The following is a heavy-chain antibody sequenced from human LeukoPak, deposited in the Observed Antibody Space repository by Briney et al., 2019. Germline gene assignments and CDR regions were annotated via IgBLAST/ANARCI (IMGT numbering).Heavy chain of an antibody. V-gene: IGHV3-7*01. D-gene: IGHD3-22*01. Sequence: GGSLRLSCAASGFTFSNYWMSWVRQTPGKGLEWVANINQDGSEKYYVGSVKGRFTISRDNAKNSLYLQMSSLRGDDTAVYFCASAKKAYQFYYWGQGTLVTVSS. CDR3: ASAKKAYQFYY. CDR2: INQDGSEK. CDR1: GFTFSNYW. J-gene: IGHJ4*02.